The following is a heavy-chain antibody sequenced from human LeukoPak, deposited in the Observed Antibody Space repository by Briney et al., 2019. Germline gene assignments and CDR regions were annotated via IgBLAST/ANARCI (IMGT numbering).Heavy chain of an antibody. CDR3: GKEKGGASTVEANWIDS. CDR1: GFTFSSYG. Sequence: GGSLRLSCAASGFTFSSYGMHWVRQAPGKGLEWVAVIWHDGSNKYYGDSVRGRYTISRENSKNTLYLEMNSLRAEDTAVYYCGKEKGGASTVEANWIDSWGQGTLVIVSS. J-gene: IGHJ5*01. V-gene: IGHV3-33*03. CDR2: IWHDGSNK. D-gene: IGHD4-23*01.